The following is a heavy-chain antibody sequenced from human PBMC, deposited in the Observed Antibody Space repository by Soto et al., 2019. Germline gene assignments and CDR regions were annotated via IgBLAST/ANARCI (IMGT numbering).Heavy chain of an antibody. CDR1: QYNFTNYC. D-gene: IGHD3-22*01. CDR2: INPNGGST. CDR3: ARAPYDPDSVPVGAESRYYVMDV. Sequence: QVQLVQSGAESKTPGASVKVSCKASQYNFTNYCVHWVRQAPGQGLEWMGVINPNGGSTKYGQRFRGRVTMTRDTSTNTVYMDLRSLRPEDTAVDVCARAPYDPDSVPVGAESRYYVMDVWGRGTTVTVSS. V-gene: IGHV1-46*01. J-gene: IGHJ6*02.